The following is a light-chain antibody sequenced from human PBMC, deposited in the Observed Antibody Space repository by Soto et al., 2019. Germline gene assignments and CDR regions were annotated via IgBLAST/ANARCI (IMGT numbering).Light chain of an antibody. J-gene: IGKJ1*01. Sequence: IVMTQSPAALSVSPGERATLSCRAGQSVSSNLAWYQQKPGQAPRLLIYGASTRATGIPTRFSGSGSGTEFTLTISSLQSEDFAVYYCQQYGSSPWTFGQGTKVDIK. CDR3: QQYGSSPWT. V-gene: IGKV3-15*01. CDR2: GAS. CDR1: QSVSSN.